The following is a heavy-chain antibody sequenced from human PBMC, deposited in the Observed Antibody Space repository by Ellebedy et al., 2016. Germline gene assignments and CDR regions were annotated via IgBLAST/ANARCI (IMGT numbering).Heavy chain of an antibody. D-gene: IGHD2-15*01. Sequence: GESLKISXKGSGSSFTTYWIGWVRQMPGKGLEWMGIIYPGDFDTRYSPSFQGQVTISVDKSISTAYLQWSSLKASDTAMYYCARLGRYCSGGSCPIDYSYYYGMDVWGQGTTVTVSS. J-gene: IGHJ6*02. CDR2: IYPGDFDT. CDR3: ARLGRYCSGGSCPIDYSYYYGMDV. CDR1: GSSFTTYW. V-gene: IGHV5-51*01.